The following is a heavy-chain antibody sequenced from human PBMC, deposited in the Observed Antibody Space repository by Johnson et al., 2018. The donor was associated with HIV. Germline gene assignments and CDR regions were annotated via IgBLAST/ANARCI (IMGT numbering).Heavy chain of an antibody. D-gene: IGHD6-13*01. CDR1: GFTFSSYA. CDR2: ISYDGSNK. J-gene: IGHJ3*02. CDR3: ARDKYPPTAAAGTDAFDI. V-gene: IGHV3-30-3*01. Sequence: QMQLVESGGGVVQPGRSLRLSCAASGFTFSSYAMHWVRQAPGKGLEWVAVISYDGSNKYYADSVKGRFTISRDNSKNTLYLQMNSLRAEATAVYYCARDKYPPTAAAGTDAFDIWGQGTMVTVAS.